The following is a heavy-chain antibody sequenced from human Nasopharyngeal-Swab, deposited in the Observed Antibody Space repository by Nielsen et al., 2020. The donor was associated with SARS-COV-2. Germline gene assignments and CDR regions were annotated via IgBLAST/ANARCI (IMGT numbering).Heavy chain of an antibody. V-gene: IGHV4-59*08. D-gene: IGHD5-18*01. CDR1: GGSISSYY. J-gene: IGHJ4*02. CDR3: ARQENSYGLSYFDY. Sequence: SETLSLTCTVSGGSISSYYWSWIQQPPGKGLEWIGYIYYSGSTNYNPSLKSRVTISVDTSKNQFSLKLSSVTAADTAVYYCARQENSYGLSYFDYWGQGTLVTVSS. CDR2: IYYSGST.